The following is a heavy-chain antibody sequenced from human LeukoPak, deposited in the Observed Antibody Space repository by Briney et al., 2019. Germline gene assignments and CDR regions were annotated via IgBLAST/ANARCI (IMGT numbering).Heavy chain of an antibody. Sequence: RGSLRLSCAASGFTFRIYGMNWVRQAPGKGLEWVSSISDTSDISYADSVKGRFTVSRDNAKNSVFLQMNSLRLEDTAVYYCARDRGARGRGLAWGQGTLVSVSS. CDR3: ARDRGARGRGLA. J-gene: IGHJ4*02. CDR1: GFTFRIYG. CDR2: ISDTSDI. V-gene: IGHV3-21*06. D-gene: IGHD3-10*01.